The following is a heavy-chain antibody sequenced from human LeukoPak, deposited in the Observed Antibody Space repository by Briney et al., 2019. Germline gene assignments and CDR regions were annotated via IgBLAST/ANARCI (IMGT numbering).Heavy chain of an antibody. CDR1: GFTFGDYA. V-gene: IGHV3-49*03. Sequence: GXSLRLSCTASGFTFGDYAMSWFRQAPGKGMEWVGFIRSKAYGGTTEYAASVKGRFNRQRDEAKMIAYLQMHSRKSEDTAVYYCTRPFDYGDYLPFDYWGQGTLVTVSS. J-gene: IGHJ4*02. CDR2: IRSKAYGGTT. D-gene: IGHD4-17*01. CDR3: TRPFDYGDYLPFDY.